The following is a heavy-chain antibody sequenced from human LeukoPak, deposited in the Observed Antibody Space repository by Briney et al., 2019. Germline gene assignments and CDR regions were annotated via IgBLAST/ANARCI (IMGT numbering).Heavy chain of an antibody. CDR3: ARVGTYGSGSYLSWLDY. D-gene: IGHD3-10*01. CDR2: IYYSGST. J-gene: IGHJ4*02. CDR1: GGPISSYY. V-gene: IGHV4-59*01. Sequence: PSETLSLTCTVFGGPISSYYWSWIRQPPGKGLEWIGYIYYSGSTNYNPSPKSRVTISVDTSKNQFSLKLSSVTAADTAVYYCARVGTYGSGSYLSWLDYWGQGTLVTVSS.